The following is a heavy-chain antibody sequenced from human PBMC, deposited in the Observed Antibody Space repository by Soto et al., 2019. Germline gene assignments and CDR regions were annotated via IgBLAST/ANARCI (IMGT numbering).Heavy chain of an antibody. Sequence: GGSLRLSCAASAITLRNYAMSWVRQAPGKGLEWVSVISDSGSSTYYADSVKGRFTISRDNSKNTMYLQMNSLRVEDTAVYYCAKAEELAASYFDYWGQGTLVTVSS. J-gene: IGHJ4*02. V-gene: IGHV3-23*01. CDR3: AKAEELAASYFDY. CDR2: ISDSGSST. CDR1: AITLRNYA. D-gene: IGHD2-15*01.